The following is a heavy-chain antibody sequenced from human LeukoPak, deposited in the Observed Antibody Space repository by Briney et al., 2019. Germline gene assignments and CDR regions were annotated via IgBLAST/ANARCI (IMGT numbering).Heavy chain of an antibody. CDR2: IYYSGST. D-gene: IGHD2-15*01. CDR3: ARLHRYCSGGSCYSDAFDT. CDR1: GGSISSYF. Sequence: PSETLSLTCTVSGGSISSYFWSWIRQIPGKGLEWIGYIYYSGSTNYNPSLKSRGTISQDTSKKQFSLSLSSVTAADTAVYYCARLHRYCSGGSCYSDAFDTWGQGTMVTVSS. J-gene: IGHJ3*02. V-gene: IGHV4-59*01.